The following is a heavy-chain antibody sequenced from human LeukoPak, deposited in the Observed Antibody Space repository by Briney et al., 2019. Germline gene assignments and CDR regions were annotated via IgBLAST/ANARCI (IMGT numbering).Heavy chain of an antibody. J-gene: IGHJ4*02. V-gene: IGHV3-15*01. CDR2: IKSKTDGAPT. CDR3: TTPWELPPNY. D-gene: IGHD1-26*01. Sequence: GGSLRLSCAASGFTFSNAWMSWVRQAPGKGREWVGRIKSKTDGAPTDYAAPVKGRFTISRDDSKNTLYLQMNSLKTEDTAVYYCTTPWELPPNYWGQGTLVTVSS. CDR1: GFTFSNAW.